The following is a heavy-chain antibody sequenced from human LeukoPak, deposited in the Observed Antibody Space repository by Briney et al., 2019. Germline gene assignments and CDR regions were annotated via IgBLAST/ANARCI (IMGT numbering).Heavy chain of an antibody. CDR2: ISGGGGST. CDR3: AKGGKWDVTPFDY. CDR1: GFALSSHW. D-gene: IGHD1-26*01. J-gene: IGHJ4*02. Sequence: PGGSLRLSCAASGFALSSHWMTWVRQAPGKGLEWVSTISGGGGSTYYADSVKGRFTISRDNSKNTLYLQVNSLRAEDTAVYYCAKGGKWDVTPFDYWGQGTLVTVSS. V-gene: IGHV3-23*01.